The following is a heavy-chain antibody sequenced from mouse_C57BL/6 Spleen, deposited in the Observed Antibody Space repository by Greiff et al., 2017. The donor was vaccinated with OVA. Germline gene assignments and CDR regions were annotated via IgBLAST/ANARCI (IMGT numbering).Heavy chain of an antibody. V-gene: IGHV1-81*01. J-gene: IGHJ3*01. CDR1: GYTFTSYG. D-gene: IGHD1-1*01. CDR3: ARELPFAY. Sequence: QVQLQQSGAELARPGASVKLSCKASGYTFTSYGISWVKQRTGQGLEWIGEIYPRSGNTYYNKKFKGKATLTADKSSSTAYMELRSLTSEDSAVYFCARELPFAYWGQGTLVTVSA. CDR2: IYPRSGNT.